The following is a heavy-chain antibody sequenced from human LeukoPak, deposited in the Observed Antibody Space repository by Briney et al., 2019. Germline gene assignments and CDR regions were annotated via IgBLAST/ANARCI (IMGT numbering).Heavy chain of an antibody. Sequence: SETLSLTCTVSGGSISSSSYYWGWIRQPPGKGLEWIGSIYYSGSTYYNPSLKSRVTISVDTSKNQFSLKLSSVTAADTAVYYCARGYSSAKAYYYYYYYMDVWGKGTTVTVSS. CDR2: IYYSGST. J-gene: IGHJ6*03. CDR3: ARGYSSAKAYYYYYYYMDV. D-gene: IGHD6-25*01. V-gene: IGHV4-39*07. CDR1: GGSISSSSYY.